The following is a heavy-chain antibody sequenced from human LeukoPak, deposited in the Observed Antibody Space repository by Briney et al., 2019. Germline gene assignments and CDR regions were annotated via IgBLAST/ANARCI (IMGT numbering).Heavy chain of an antibody. CDR2: ISYDGSNK. Sequence: PGGSLRLSCAASGFTFSSYAMHWVRQAPGKGLEWVAVISYDGSNKYYADSVKGRFTISRDNSKNTLYLQMNSLRAEDTAVYYCARDGSNKGNYYDSSGYFDYWGQGTLVTVSS. D-gene: IGHD3-22*01. V-gene: IGHV3-30-3*01. J-gene: IGHJ4*02. CDR3: ARDGSNKGNYYDSSGYFDY. CDR1: GFTFSSYA.